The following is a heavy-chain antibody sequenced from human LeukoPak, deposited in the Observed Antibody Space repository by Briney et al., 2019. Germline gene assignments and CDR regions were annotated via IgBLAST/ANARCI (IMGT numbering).Heavy chain of an antibody. Sequence: SETLSLTCTVSGGSISTTTYYWGWIRQPPGKGLEWIGSIYYSGSSYYNPSLKSRVTISADTSKNQFSLKLNSVTAADTAVFHCARHGHHGDHDYWGQGTLVTVSS. CDR3: ARHGHHGDHDY. J-gene: IGHJ4*02. CDR1: GGSISTTTYY. V-gene: IGHV4-39*01. CDR2: IYYSGSS. D-gene: IGHD2-21*02.